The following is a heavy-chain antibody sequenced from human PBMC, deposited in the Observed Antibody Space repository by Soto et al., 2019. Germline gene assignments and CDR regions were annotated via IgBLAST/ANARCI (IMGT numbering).Heavy chain of an antibody. D-gene: IGHD2-2*01. V-gene: IGHV4-30-4*01. J-gene: IGHJ3*02. CDR2: IYYSGST. Sequence: SQLLSVTCTVADGSICSGDYYRYRKRQPPGKGLEWIGYIYYSGSTYYNPSLKSRVTISVDTSKNQFSLKLSSVTAADTAVYYCAREFQYCISTSCYLDAFDIWGQGTMVTVSS. CDR1: DGSICSGDYY. CDR3: AREFQYCISTSCYLDAFDI.